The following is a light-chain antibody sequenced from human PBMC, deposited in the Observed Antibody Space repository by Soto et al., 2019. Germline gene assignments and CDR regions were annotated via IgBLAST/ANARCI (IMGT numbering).Light chain of an antibody. CDR3: QQANSFPIT. V-gene: IGKV1-5*03. CDR2: KAS. Sequence: DIQITQSASTLSASVGDRVTITCRASQSISSWLAWYQQRPGKAPNLLIYKASSLESGVPSRFSGSGSGTEFTLTISSLQPEDFATYYCQQANSFPITFGQGTRLEIK. J-gene: IGKJ5*01. CDR1: QSISSW.